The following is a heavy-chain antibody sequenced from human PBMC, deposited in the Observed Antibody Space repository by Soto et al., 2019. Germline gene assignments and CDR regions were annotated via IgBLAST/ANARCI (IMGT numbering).Heavy chain of an antibody. CDR2: IYYSGST. Sequence: QVQLQESGPGLVKPSQTLSLTCTVSGGSISSGGYYWSWIRQHPGKGLEWIGYIYYSGSTYYNPSLRSRVNLPYYTSKNQSSLKLSSVTAADTAVYYCARARDAIDYYDSSGYYPYAFDIWGQGTMVTVSS. D-gene: IGHD3-22*01. J-gene: IGHJ3*02. CDR3: ARARDAIDYYDSSGYYPYAFDI. V-gene: IGHV4-31*03. CDR1: GGSISSGGYY.